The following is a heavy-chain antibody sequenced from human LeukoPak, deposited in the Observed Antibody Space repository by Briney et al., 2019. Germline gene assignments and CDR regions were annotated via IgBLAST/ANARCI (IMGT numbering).Heavy chain of an antibody. CDR3: AKAGSRDGYNYDY. V-gene: IGHV3-53*01. Sequence: GGSLRLSCAASGFTVSSNYMSWVRQAPGKGLEWVSVIYSGGSTYSADSVKGRFSISRDNSKNMLYLQMSSLRAEDTAVYYCAKAGSRDGYNYDYWGQGTLVTVSS. CDR1: GFTVSSNY. J-gene: IGHJ4*02. CDR2: IYSGGST. D-gene: IGHD5-24*01.